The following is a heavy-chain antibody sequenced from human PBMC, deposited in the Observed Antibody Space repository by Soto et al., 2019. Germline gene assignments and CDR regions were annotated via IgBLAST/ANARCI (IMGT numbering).Heavy chain of an antibody. V-gene: IGHV3-9*01. CDR3: AKDSGSSWTYGMDV. CDR2: ISWNSGSI. D-gene: IGHD6-13*01. CDR1: GFTFDDYA. Sequence: EVQLVVSGGGLVQPGRSLRLSCAASGFTFDDYAMHWVRQAPGKGLEWVSGISWNSGSIGYAVSVKGRFTISRDNAKNSLYLQMNSLRAEDTALYYCAKDSGSSWTYGMDVWGQGTTVTVSS. J-gene: IGHJ6*02.